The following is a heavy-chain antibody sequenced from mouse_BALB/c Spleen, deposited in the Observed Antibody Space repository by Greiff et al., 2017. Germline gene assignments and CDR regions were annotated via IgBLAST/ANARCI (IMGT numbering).Heavy chain of an antibody. D-gene: IGHD2-4*01. CDR3: VRGGLRYAMDY. CDR2: IRSKSNNYAT. J-gene: IGHJ4*01. Sequence: EVQLVESGGGLVQPKGSLKLSCAASGFTFNTYAMNWVRQAPGKGLEWVARIRSKSNNYATYYADSVKDRFTISRDDSQSMLYLQMNNLKTEDTAMYYCVRGGLRYAMDYWGQGTSVTVSS. V-gene: IGHV10-1*02. CDR1: GFTFNTYA.